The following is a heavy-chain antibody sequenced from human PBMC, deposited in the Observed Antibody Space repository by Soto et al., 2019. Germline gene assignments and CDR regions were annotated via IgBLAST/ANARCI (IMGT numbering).Heavy chain of an antibody. D-gene: IGHD3-10*01. CDR2: ISPMLGAA. V-gene: IGHV1-69*19. CDR1: GGTFTTYA. J-gene: IGHJ4*02. Sequence: QVQLVQSGAEMKKPGSSVKVSCQSSGGTFTTYAMNWVRQAPGQGPEWMGDISPMLGAANYVSKFQGRVTITADVSTGTAYMQLTSLTSEDTALYFCAREVQVHTPAFVYWGQGTLVTVSS. CDR3: AREVQVHTPAFVY.